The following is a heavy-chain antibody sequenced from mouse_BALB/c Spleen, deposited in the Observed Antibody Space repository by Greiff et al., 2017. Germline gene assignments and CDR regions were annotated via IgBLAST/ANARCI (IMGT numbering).Heavy chain of an antibody. J-gene: IGHJ3*01. CDR2: IDTSDSYT. Sequence: QVQLQQPGAELVMPGASVKMSCKASGYTFTDYWMHWVKQRPGQGLEWIGAIDTSDSYTNYDQKFRGKATLTVDESSSTAYMQLSSLTSEDSAVYYCARPGAYWGQGTLVTVSA. V-gene: IGHV1-69*01. CDR1: GYTFTDYW. CDR3: ARPGAY.